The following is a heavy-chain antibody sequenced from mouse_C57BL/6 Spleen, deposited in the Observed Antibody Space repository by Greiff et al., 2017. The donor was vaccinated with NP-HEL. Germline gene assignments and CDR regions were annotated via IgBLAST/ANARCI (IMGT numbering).Heavy chain of an antibody. J-gene: IGHJ2*01. Sequence: VQLQQSGAELVRPGASVKLSCKASGYTFTDYYINWVKQRPGQGLEWIARIYPGSGNTYYNEKFKAKPTLTAEKSSSTAYMQLSSLTSEDSAVYVCAVCDYDGSSLYYFDYWGQGTTLTVSS. V-gene: IGHV1-76*01. D-gene: IGHD1-1*01. CDR3: AVCDYDGSSLYYFDY. CDR1: GYTFTDYY. CDR2: IYPGSGNT.